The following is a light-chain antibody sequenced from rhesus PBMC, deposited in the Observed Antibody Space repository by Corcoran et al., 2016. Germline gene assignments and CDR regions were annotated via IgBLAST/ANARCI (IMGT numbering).Light chain of an antibody. Sequence: DIQMTQSPSSLSASVGDTVTITCRASQSISSWLDWYQQKPGKAPKLLIYKASSLQSWVPSRFSGSGSGTVFTLTISSLQPEDFATYYCLQYSSSPYSFGQGTKVEIK. CDR3: LQYSSSPYS. CDR2: KAS. CDR1: QSISSW. J-gene: IGKJ2*01. V-gene: IGKV1-22*01.